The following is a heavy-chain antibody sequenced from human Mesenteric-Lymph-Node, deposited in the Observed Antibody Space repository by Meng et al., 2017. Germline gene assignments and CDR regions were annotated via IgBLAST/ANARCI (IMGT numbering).Heavy chain of an antibody. J-gene: IGHJ3*02. Sequence: SVKVSCKASGYTFTSYGISWVRQAPGQGLEWMGGIIPIFGTANYAQKFQGRVTITADKSTSTAYMELNSLRSEDTAVYYCAGDEGGSYSYRTTPYKDHDAFDIWGQGTMVTVSS. CDR1: GYTFTSYG. D-gene: IGHD1-26*01. V-gene: IGHV1-69*06. CDR2: IIPIFGTA. CDR3: AGDEGGSYSYRTTPYKDHDAFDI.